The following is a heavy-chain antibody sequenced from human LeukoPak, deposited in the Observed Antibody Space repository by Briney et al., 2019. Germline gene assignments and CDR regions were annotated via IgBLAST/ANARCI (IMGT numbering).Heavy chain of an antibody. V-gene: IGHV3-53*01. Sequence: GGSLRLSCAASGFIVNTNYMTWVRQAPGRGLEWVSFIYADGNTYYADSVKGRFTISRDISKNAVYLQMNSLRAEDTAVYYCARDSYGDANFDSWGQGTLVTVS. CDR3: ARDSYGDANFDS. CDR2: IYADGNT. J-gene: IGHJ4*02. CDR1: GFIVNTNY. D-gene: IGHD4-17*01.